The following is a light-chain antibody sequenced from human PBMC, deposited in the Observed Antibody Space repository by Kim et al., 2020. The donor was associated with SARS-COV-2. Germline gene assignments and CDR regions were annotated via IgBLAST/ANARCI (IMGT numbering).Light chain of an antibody. J-gene: IGKJ5*01. CDR2: GAS. Sequence: SPGERAFFSCRASQSIRNFLAWFQHNPGQPPRLLIYGASSRATGIPDRFSGSGSGTDFTLTISRLEPEDFAVYYCQHYDSSPGVTFGQGTRLEIK. CDR1: QSIRNF. CDR3: QHYDSSPGVT. V-gene: IGKV3-20*01.